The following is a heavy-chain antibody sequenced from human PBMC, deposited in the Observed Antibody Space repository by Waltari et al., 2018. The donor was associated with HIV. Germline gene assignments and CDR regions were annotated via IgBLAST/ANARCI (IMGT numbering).Heavy chain of an antibody. Sequence: QLHLQQSGPGLVNPSETLSLSCTVSGGSISRRNYYWGWIRQPPGIGLEWIGRIYYSGITYYNPSLKRRVTVSVDTSRNQFSLKLYSVTAADTAVYYCTGGGVGSTEDFYYGMDVWGQGTTVTVSS. CDR3: TGGGVGSTEDFYYGMDV. V-gene: IGHV4-39*01. CDR1: GGSISRRNYY. D-gene: IGHD3-16*01. J-gene: IGHJ6*02. CDR2: IYYSGIT.